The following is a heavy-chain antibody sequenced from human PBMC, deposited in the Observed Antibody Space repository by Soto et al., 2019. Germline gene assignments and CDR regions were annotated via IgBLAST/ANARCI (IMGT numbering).Heavy chain of an antibody. V-gene: IGHV3-48*03. Sequence: HPGGSLRLSCAASGFTFSSYEMNWVRQAPGKGLEWVSYISSSGSTIYYADSVKGRFTISRDNAKNSLYLQMNSLRAEDTAVYYCARTKYSAEYCGGDCGGGMDVWGQGTTVTVSS. CDR2: ISSSGSTI. CDR1: GFTFSSYE. CDR3: ARTKYSAEYCGGDCGGGMDV. D-gene: IGHD2-21*02. J-gene: IGHJ6*02.